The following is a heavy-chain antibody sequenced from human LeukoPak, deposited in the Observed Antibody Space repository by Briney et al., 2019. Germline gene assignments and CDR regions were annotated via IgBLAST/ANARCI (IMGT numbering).Heavy chain of an antibody. D-gene: IGHD5-12*01. J-gene: IGHJ4*02. CDR3: ARANPSEYSGYEDFGY. CDR2: IYYSGST. V-gene: IGHV4-59*01. Sequence: SETLSLTCTVSGGSISSYYWSWIRQPPGKGLEWIGYIYYSGSTNYNPSLKSRVTISVDTSKNQFSLKLSSVTAADTAVYYCARANPSEYSGYEDFGYWGQGTLVTVSS. CDR1: GGSISSYY.